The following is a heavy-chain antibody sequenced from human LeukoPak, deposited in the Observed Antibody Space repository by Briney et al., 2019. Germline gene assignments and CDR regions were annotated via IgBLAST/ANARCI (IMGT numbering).Heavy chain of an antibody. V-gene: IGHV4-34*01. CDR3: ARGSSVYYDFRSGYYKGYFDY. CDR1: GGSFSGYY. Sequence: PSETLSLTCAVYGGSFSGYYWSWIRQPPGKGLEWIGEINHSGSTNYNPSLKSRVTISVDTSKNQFSLKLSSVTAADTAVYYCARGSSVYYDFRSGYYKGYFDYWGQGTLVTVSS. J-gene: IGHJ4*02. CDR2: INHSGST. D-gene: IGHD3-3*01.